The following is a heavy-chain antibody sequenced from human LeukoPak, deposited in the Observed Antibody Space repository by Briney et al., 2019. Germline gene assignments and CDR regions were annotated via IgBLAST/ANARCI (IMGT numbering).Heavy chain of an antibody. V-gene: IGHV1-2*02. CDR2: IKPNSGDT. Sequence: GASVKVSCTASGFTLTDYIHWVRQDPRQGLQWMGWIKPNSGDTDYAQKFQGRVTMTRDTSISTVYMELSSLRSDDTAVYYCARADSVPAGDYHYWYMDVWGKGTTVTVSS. J-gene: IGHJ6*03. CDR1: GFTLTDY. D-gene: IGHD2-2*01. CDR3: ARADSVPAGDYHYWYMDV.